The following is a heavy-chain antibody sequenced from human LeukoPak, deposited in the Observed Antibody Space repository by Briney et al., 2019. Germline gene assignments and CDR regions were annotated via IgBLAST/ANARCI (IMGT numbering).Heavy chain of an antibody. V-gene: IGHV4-61*01. CDR1: GYSISSGYY. D-gene: IGHD5-12*01. CDR2: IYYSGST. J-gene: IGHJ6*03. Sequence: SETLSLTCTVSGYSISSGYYWGWIRQPPGKGLEWIGYIYYSGSTNYNPSLKSRVTISVDTSKNQFSLKLSSVTAADTAVYYCARVVATISRYYYYYMDVWGKGTTVTISS. CDR3: ARVVATISRYYYYYMDV.